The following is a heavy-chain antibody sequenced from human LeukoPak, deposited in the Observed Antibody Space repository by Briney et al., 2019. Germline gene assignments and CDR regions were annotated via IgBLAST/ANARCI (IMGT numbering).Heavy chain of an antibody. CDR3: ARRGAEYGMDV. CDR2: INSDGNST. CDR1: GFTFSSYW. J-gene: IGHJ6*02. D-gene: IGHD4/OR15-4a*01. V-gene: IGHV3-74*01. Sequence: GGSLRLSCAASGFTFSSYWMHWVRQAPGKGLVWVSRINSDGNSTCYEDSVKGRFTISRDNAKNTLYLQMNSLRAEDTAVYYCARRGAEYGMDVWVQGTTVTVSS.